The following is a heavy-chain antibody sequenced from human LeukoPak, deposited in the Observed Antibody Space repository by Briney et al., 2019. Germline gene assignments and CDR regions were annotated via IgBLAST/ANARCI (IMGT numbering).Heavy chain of an antibody. CDR2: IYPSGTT. Sequence: GGSLTLSCAASGFIVSNNHMSWVRQAPGKGLEWVSVIYPSGTTQYADSVKGRFTISRDNAKNSLYLQMNSLRAEDTAVYYCTRDYIVGFGELGDAFDIWGQGTMVTVSS. D-gene: IGHD3-10*01. J-gene: IGHJ3*02. V-gene: IGHV3-66*01. CDR3: TRDYIVGFGELGDAFDI. CDR1: GFIVSNNH.